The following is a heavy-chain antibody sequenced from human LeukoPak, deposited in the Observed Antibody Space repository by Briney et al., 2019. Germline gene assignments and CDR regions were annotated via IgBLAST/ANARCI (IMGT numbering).Heavy chain of an antibody. Sequence: GRSLRLSCAASGFTFSSYAMHWVRQAPGKGLEWVAVISYDGSNKYYADSVKGRFTISRDNSKNTLYLQMNSLRAEDTAVYYCARDRIFGVVRKGPIDYYMDVWGKGTTVTVSS. CDR1: GFTFSSYA. V-gene: IGHV3-30-3*01. CDR2: ISYDGSNK. J-gene: IGHJ6*03. D-gene: IGHD3-3*02. CDR3: ARDRIFGVVRKGPIDYYMDV.